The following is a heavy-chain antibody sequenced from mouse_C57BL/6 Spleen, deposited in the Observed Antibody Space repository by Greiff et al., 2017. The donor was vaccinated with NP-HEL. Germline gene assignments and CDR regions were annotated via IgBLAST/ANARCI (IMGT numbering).Heavy chain of an antibody. Sequence: QVQLKQSGAELVRPGASVTLSCKASGYTFTDYEMHWVKQTPVHGLEWIGAIDPETGGTAYNQKFKGKAILTADKSSSTAYMELRSLTSEDSAVYYCTRSRDGYFLYYFDYWGQGTTLTVSS. CDR2: IDPETGGT. V-gene: IGHV1-15*01. CDR3: TRSRDGYFLYYFDY. CDR1: GYTFTDYE. J-gene: IGHJ2*01. D-gene: IGHD2-3*01.